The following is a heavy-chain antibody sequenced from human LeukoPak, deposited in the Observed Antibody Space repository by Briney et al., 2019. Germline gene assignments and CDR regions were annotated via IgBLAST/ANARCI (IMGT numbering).Heavy chain of an antibody. V-gene: IGHV4-59*01. J-gene: IGHJ2*01. D-gene: IGHD6-19*01. CDR2: IYNSGSA. CDR1: GGSITTYH. CDR3: ARAPVTGHWYFDL. Sequence: SETLSLTCSVSGGSITTYHWSWIRQTPGKGLEWIGYIYNSGSANYKPSLKSRLTLSVDTSKNHFSLKLNSVTAADTAVYYCARAPVTGHWYFDLWGRGTLVTVSS.